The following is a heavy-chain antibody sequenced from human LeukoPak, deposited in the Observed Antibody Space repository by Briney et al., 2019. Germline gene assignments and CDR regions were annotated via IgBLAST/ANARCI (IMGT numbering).Heavy chain of an antibody. CDR3: AKYQQRPPAMDF. CDR1: GFTFSSYA. J-gene: IGHJ6*02. D-gene: IGHD6-13*01. V-gene: IGHV3-23*01. CDR2: IGTYGRNI. Sequence: GGSLRLSCAASGFTFSSYAMSWVRRAPGKGLEWVSAIGTYGRNIHYVDSVKGRFNSSRDNSKKTLYLRMTSLRAEDTALNFGAKYQQRPPAMDFWGQGTTVTVSS.